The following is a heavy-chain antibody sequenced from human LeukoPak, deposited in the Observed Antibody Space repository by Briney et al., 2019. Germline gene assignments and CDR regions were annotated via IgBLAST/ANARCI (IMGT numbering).Heavy chain of an antibody. CDR2: ILENGSNQ. CDR1: GFTFSSYW. D-gene: IGHD6-19*01. V-gene: IGHV3-30*03. Sequence: GGSLRLSCAASGFTFSSYWMHWVRQAPGKGLDWVAVILENGSNQYYADSVKGRFTIPRDNSKNTLFLQMNSLRGEDTAMYYCARVQGGGYRTADYWGQGTLVTVSS. CDR3: ARVQGGGYRTADY. J-gene: IGHJ4*02.